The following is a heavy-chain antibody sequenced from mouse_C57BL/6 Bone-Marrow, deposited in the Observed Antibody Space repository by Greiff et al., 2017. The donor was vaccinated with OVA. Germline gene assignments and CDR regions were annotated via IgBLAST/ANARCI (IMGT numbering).Heavy chain of an antibody. CDR1: GFTFSSYA. Sequence: EVMLVESGEGLVKPGGSLKLSCAASGFTFSSYAMSWVRQTPEKRLEWVAYISSGGGYIYYADTVKGRFTISRDNARNTLYLQMSSLKSEDTAMYYCTNIYYYGSRGSWFAYWGQGTLVTVSA. CDR3: TNIYYYGSRGSWFAY. V-gene: IGHV5-9-1*02. D-gene: IGHD1-1*01. CDR2: ISSGGGYI. J-gene: IGHJ3*01.